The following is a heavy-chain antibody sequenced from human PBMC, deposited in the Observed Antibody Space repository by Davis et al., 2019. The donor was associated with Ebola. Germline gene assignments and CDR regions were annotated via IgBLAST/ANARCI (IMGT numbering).Heavy chain of an antibody. CDR2: TSDSAGST. CDR3: ARDRAGVTAIVAGAFDI. Sequence: GGSLRLSCAASGFTFSSYAMSWVRQAPGKGLEWVSGTSDSAGSTYYADSAKGRFTISRDNSKNMLYLQMNSLRAEDTAVYYCARDRAGVTAIVAGAFDIWGQGTMVTVSS. V-gene: IGHV3-23*01. J-gene: IGHJ3*02. CDR1: GFTFSSYA. D-gene: IGHD2-21*02.